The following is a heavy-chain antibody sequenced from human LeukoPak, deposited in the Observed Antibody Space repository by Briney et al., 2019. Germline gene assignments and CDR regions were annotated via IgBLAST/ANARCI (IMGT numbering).Heavy chain of an antibody. CDR2: IWYDGSKK. V-gene: IGHV3-33*01. Sequence: PGGSLRLSCVASGFTFRSYGMHWVRQAPGKGLEWVAIIWYDGSKKYYADSVQGRFTVSRDNSQNTLYLQMDSLRVEDTGVYYCARYNSGTMDYWGQGTLVTVSP. J-gene: IGHJ4*02. CDR1: GFTFRSYG. D-gene: IGHD1-20*01. CDR3: ARYNSGTMDY.